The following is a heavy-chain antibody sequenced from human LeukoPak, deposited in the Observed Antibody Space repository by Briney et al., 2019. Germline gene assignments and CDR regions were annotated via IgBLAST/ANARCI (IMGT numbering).Heavy chain of an antibody. D-gene: IGHD2-2*01. CDR2: IYSGGKT. J-gene: IGHJ5*02. CDR1: GFTVSSNY. CDR3: ARAMGCTSTTCRNNWFDP. V-gene: IGHV3-66*02. Sequence: GGSLRLSCAASGFTVSSNYVSWVRQAPGKGLEWVSVIYSGGKTYYADSVKGRFTISRDNSKNTLYLQMNSLRAEDTTVYYCARAMGCTSTTCRNNWFDPWGQGTLVAVS.